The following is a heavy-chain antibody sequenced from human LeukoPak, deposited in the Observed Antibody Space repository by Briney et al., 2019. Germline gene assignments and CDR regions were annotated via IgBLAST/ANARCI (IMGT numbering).Heavy chain of an antibody. J-gene: IGHJ4*02. Sequence: SVKLSCKASGGTFSSYTISWVRQAPGQGLEWMGRIIPILGIANYAQRFQGRVTITADKSTSTAYMELSSLGSEDTAVYYCARDPSSGSYGYWGQGTLVTVSS. CDR3: ARDPSSGSYGY. CDR2: IIPILGIA. CDR1: GGTFSSYT. D-gene: IGHD1-26*01. V-gene: IGHV1-69*04.